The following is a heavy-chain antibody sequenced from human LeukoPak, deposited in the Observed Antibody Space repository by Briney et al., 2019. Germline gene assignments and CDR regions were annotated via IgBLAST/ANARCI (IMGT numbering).Heavy chain of an antibody. D-gene: IGHD6-19*01. CDR3: ARDPFRYSSGWTPGY. J-gene: IGHJ4*02. CDR2: ISYSGST. V-gene: IGHV4-39*07. CDR1: GGSIGSTTYY. Sequence: ASETLSLTCTISGGSIGSTTYYWGWIRQSPGKGLMWVGSISYSGSTYYNPSLKSRVTMSVDTSKNQFSLKLSSVTAADTAVYYCARDPFRYSSGWTPGYWGQGTLVTVSS.